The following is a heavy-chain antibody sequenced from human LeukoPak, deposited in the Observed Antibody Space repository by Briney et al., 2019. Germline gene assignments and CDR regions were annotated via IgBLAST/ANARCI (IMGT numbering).Heavy chain of an antibody. CDR2: IYYSGST. CDR1: GGSISSSSYY. CDR3: ARVVGATLDY. V-gene: IGHV4-61*01. D-gene: IGHD1-26*01. J-gene: IGHJ4*02. Sequence: PSETLSLTCTVSGGSISSSSYYWSWIRQPPGKGLEWIGYIYYSGSTNYNPSLKSRVTISVDTSKNQFSLKLSSVTAADTAVYYCARVVGATLDYWGQGTLVTVSS.